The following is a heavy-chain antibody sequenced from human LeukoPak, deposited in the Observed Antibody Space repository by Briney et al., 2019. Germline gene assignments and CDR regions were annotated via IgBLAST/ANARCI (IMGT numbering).Heavy chain of an antibody. CDR1: GYSISGGYY. D-gene: IGHD6-19*01. V-gene: IGHV4-38-2*02. J-gene: IGHJ4*02. Sequence: PSETLSLTCTVSGYSISGGYYWGWVRQPPGKGLEWIGSIYYTGTTYYNPSLKSRVTISVDTSKNHFSLRLSSVTAADTAVYYCARDLSGWPFDHWGQGTLFTVSS. CDR2: IYYTGTT. CDR3: ARDLSGWPFDH.